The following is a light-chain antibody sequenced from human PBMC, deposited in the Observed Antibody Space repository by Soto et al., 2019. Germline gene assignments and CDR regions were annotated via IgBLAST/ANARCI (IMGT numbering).Light chain of an antibody. CDR1: TSNIVNNF. CDR3: GTWDYSLTAFV. Sequence: QSVLTQPPSVSAAPGEKVTISFSGRTSNIVNNFVSWYRQFPGTAPQLLIHDNNKRPSGIPERFSGSKGGSSATLGITGLQTGDEALYYCGTWDYSLTAFVFGGGTKVTVL. V-gene: IGLV1-51*01. J-gene: IGLJ2*01. CDR2: DNN.